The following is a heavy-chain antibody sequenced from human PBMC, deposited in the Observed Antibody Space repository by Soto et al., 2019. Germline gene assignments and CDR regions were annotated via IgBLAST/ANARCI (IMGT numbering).Heavy chain of an antibody. D-gene: IGHD2-15*01. V-gene: IGHV4-4*07. Sequence: PSETLSLTCTGSGGSMNTHFWSWIRQSAGKGLEWTGHIYISGTTMYNPSLKSRVTMSVDPPKNQLSLKLTSVTAADTAVYYCARINGGSPDFWGQGTLVTVSS. CDR3: ARINGGSPDF. J-gene: IGHJ4*02. CDR2: IYISGTT. CDR1: GGSMNTHF.